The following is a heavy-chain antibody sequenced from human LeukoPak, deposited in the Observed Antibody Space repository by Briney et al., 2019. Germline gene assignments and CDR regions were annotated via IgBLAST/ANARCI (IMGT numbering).Heavy chain of an antibody. CDR1: GGSMNTYY. V-gene: IGHV4-4*07. CDR3: ARERDHGYSYGHVLDF. Sequence: SETLSLTCTVSGGSMNTYYWTWIRQTAGGAQEWIGQVHNSVGTTYNPSLRSRVSLSLDTSKNHFSLRLASVTAADTAVYFCARERDHGYSYGHVLDFWGQGIPVTVSS. J-gene: IGHJ4*02. D-gene: IGHD5-18*01. CDR2: VHNSVGT.